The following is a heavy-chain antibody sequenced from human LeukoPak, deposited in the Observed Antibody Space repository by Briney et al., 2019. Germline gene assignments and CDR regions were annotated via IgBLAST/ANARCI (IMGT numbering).Heavy chain of an antibody. CDR3: ATRGY. CDR1: GGSISSDY. D-gene: IGHD3-10*01. CDR2: VYNSGSN. J-gene: IGHJ4*02. V-gene: IGHV4-59*08. Sequence: SETLSLTCTVSGGSISSDYWQWIRQPPGKGLEWIGYVYNSGSNNYNPSLKSRVTISIDTSKNQFSLKLTSVTAADTAVYYCATRGYWGQGTLVTVSS.